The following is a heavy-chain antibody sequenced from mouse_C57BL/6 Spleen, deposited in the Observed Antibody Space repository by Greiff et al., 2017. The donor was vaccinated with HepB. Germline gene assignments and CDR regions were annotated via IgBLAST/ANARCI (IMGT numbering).Heavy chain of an antibody. CDR1: GYTFTSYW. Sequence: VQLQQPGAELVKPGASVKLSCKASGYTFTSYWMHWVKQRPGQGLEWIGMIHPNSGSTNYNEKSKSKATLTVDKSSSTAYMQLSSLTSEDSAVYYCARKGYDSYYAMDYWGQGTSVTVSS. V-gene: IGHV1-64*01. D-gene: IGHD2-4*01. J-gene: IGHJ4*01. CDR2: IHPNSGST. CDR3: ARKGYDSYYAMDY.